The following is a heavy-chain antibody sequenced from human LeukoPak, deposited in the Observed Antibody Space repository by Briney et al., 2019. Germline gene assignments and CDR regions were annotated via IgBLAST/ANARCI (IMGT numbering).Heavy chain of an antibody. CDR3: AREELPPHGIDY. D-gene: IGHD1-26*01. J-gene: IGHJ4*02. CDR1: GGSFSGYY. CDR2: INHSGST. Sequence: SETLSLTCAVYGGSFSGYYWSWIRQPPGKGLEWIGEINHSGSTNYNPSLKSRVTISVDTSKNQFSLKLSSVTAAVTAVYYCAREELPPHGIDYWGQGTLVTVSS. V-gene: IGHV4-34*01.